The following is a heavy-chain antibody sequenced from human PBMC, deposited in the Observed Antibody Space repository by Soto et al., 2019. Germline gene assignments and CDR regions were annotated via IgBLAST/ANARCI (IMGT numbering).Heavy chain of an antibody. D-gene: IGHD6-13*01. V-gene: IGHV1-3*01. Sequence: ASVKVSCKASGYIFTSYAMHWVRQAPGQRLEWMGWINAGNGNTKYSQKFQGRVTITRDTSASTAYMELSSLRSEDTAVYYCARVGAAAGPYYFDYWGQGTLVTVSS. CDR2: INAGNGNT. CDR3: ARVGAAAGPYYFDY. CDR1: GYIFTSYA. J-gene: IGHJ4*02.